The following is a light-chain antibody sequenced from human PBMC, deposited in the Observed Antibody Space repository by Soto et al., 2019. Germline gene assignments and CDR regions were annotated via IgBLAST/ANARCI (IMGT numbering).Light chain of an antibody. CDR3: AAWYDSLSARGYV. Sequence: QSVLTQPPSASGTPGQRVTISCSGSSSNIGSNYVYWYQQLPGTAPKLLIYRNNQRPSGVPDRFSGSKSGTSASLAISGLRSEDEADYYCAAWYDSLSARGYVFGTGTKVTVL. CDR2: RNN. V-gene: IGLV1-47*01. CDR1: SSNIGSNY. J-gene: IGLJ1*01.